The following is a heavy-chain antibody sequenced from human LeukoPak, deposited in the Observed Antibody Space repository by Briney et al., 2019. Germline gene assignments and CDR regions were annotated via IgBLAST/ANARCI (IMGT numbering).Heavy chain of an antibody. D-gene: IGHD4-11*01. CDR2: ISSSGRYT. Sequence: GGSLRPSCAGSGFTFSNYAMTWVRQAPGKGLEWVSAISSSGRYTYYADSVKGRFTISRDNSKNTLYLQMNSLRAEDTAVYYCAKVSTADSSTVNWGQGTLVTVSS. V-gene: IGHV3-23*01. CDR1: GFTFSNYA. J-gene: IGHJ4*02. CDR3: AKVSTADSSTVN.